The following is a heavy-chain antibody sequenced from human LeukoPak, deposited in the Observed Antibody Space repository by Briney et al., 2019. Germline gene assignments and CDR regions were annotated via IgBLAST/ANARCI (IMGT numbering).Heavy chain of an antibody. Sequence: GGSLRLSCVASGFALSESWMHWVRQTPGKGLVWVSHISPDGTVTNYADFVKGRFIISRDNAKNTVFLQINSLRAEDTSVYFSTRDVGFSPDRWGQGTLVTVSS. J-gene: IGHJ1*01. CDR2: ISPDGTVT. CDR1: GFALSESW. D-gene: IGHD1-14*01. CDR3: TRDVGFSPDR. V-gene: IGHV3-74*01.